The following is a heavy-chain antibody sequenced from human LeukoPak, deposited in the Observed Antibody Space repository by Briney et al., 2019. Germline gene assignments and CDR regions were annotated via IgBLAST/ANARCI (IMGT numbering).Heavy chain of an antibody. J-gene: IGHJ4*02. CDR3: AKEGSYGYYFDY. D-gene: IGHD5-18*01. CDR2: ISYDGSNK. V-gene: IGHV3-30*18. CDR1: GLTLSSYG. Sequence: GGSLRLSCAASGLTLSSYGMHWVRQAPGKGLEWVAVISYDGSNKYYADSVKGRFTISRDNSKNTLYLQMNSLRAEDTAVYYCAKEGSYGYYFDYWGPGTLVTVSS.